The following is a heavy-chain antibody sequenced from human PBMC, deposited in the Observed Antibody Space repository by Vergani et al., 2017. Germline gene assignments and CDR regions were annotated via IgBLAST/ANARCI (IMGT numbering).Heavy chain of an antibody. V-gene: IGHV3-23*01. D-gene: IGHD3-3*01. Sequence: EVQLLESGGGLVQPGGSLRLSCAASGFTFSSYAMSWVRQAPGKGLEWVSAISGSGGSTYYADSVKGRFTISRDNSKNTLYLQMNSLRAEDTAVYYCARGFFWVSHNDYWGQGTLVTVSS. J-gene: IGHJ4*02. CDR3: ARGFFWVSHNDY. CDR2: ISGSGGST. CDR1: GFTFSSYA.